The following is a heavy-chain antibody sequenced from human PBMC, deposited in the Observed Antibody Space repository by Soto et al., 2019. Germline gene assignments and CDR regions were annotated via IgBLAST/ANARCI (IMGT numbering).Heavy chain of an antibody. CDR2: IYHSGST. J-gene: IGHJ4*02. Sequence: SETLSLTCAVSITNIYYFGWIRQPPGKWLEWIGSIYHSGSTYYNPSLKSRVTISVETSRNQFSLKLRSVNAADTAVYFCASPSYAYCSDTSCYVATFNYWGKGIMVTVSS. CDR3: ASPSYAYCSDTSCYVATFNY. V-gene: IGHV4-38-2*01. CDR1: ITNIYY. D-gene: IGHD2-2*01.